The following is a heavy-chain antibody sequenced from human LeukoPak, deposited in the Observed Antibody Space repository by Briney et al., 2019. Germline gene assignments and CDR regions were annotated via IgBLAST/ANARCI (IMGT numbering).Heavy chain of an antibody. J-gene: IGHJ6*02. CDR1: GGSISSGDYY. Sequence: SQTLSLTCTVSGGSISSGDYYWSWIRQPPGKGLEWIGYIYYSGSTYYNPSLKSRVTISVDTSKNQFSLKLSSVTAADTAVYYCARVTTTYYYYGMDVWGQGTTVTVSS. V-gene: IGHV4-30-4*01. D-gene: IGHD1-14*01. CDR3: ARVTTTYYYYGMDV. CDR2: IYYSGST.